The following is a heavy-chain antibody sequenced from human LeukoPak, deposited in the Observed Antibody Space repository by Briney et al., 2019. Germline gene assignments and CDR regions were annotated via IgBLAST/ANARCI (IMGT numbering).Heavy chain of an antibody. J-gene: IGHJ4*02. Sequence: ASVKVSCKASGGTFSSCAISWVRQAPGQGLEWMGRIIPILGIANYAQKFQGRVTITADKSTSTAYMELSSLRSEDTAVYYCARLMVAANIGYCSGGSCYSSDYWGQGTLVTVSS. D-gene: IGHD2-15*01. CDR3: ARLMVAANIGYCSGGSCYSSDY. CDR1: GGTFSSCA. V-gene: IGHV1-69*04. CDR2: IIPILGIA.